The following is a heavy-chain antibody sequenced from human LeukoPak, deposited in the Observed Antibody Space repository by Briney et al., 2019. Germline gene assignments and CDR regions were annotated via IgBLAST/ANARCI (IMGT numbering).Heavy chain of an antibody. D-gene: IGHD1-26*01. CDR3: AKGGGSFDY. Sequence: QPGRSLRLSCAASGFTFSSYGMHWVRQAPGKGLEWVAVISYDGSNKYYADSVKGRFTSSRDNSKNTLYLQMNSLRAEDTAVYYCAKGGGSFDYWGQGTLVTVSS. V-gene: IGHV3-30*18. J-gene: IGHJ4*02. CDR1: GFTFSSYG. CDR2: ISYDGSNK.